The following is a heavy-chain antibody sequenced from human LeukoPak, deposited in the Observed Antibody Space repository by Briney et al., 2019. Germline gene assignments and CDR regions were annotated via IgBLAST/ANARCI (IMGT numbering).Heavy chain of an antibody. CDR2: IYSGGST. Sequence: GGSLRLSCAASGFTVSSNYMSWVRQAPGKGLEWVSVIYSGGSTYYADSVKGRFTISRDNSKNTLYLQMNSLRAEDTAVYYCARGVLTPPFDYWGQGTLVTVSS. CDR3: ARGVLTPPFDY. V-gene: IGHV3-53*01. J-gene: IGHJ4*02. CDR1: GFTVSSNY.